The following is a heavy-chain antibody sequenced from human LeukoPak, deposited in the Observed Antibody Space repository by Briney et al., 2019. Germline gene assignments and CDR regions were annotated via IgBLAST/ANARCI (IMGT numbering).Heavy chain of an antibody. V-gene: IGHV3-21*01. Sequence: GGSLRLSCAASGFTFSSYRMNWVRQAQGKGLEGVSSISSSSSYIYYADSVKGRFTISRDNDKNSLYLQMNSLRAEDTAVYYCARGRSGSYYVNYWGQGTLVTVSS. CDR2: ISSSSSYI. J-gene: IGHJ4*02. D-gene: IGHD6-19*01. CDR3: ARGRSGSYYVNY. CDR1: GFTFSSYR.